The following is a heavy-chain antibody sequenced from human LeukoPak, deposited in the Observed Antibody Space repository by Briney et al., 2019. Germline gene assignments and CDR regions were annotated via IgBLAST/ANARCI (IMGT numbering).Heavy chain of an antibody. CDR2: IDSRNKDM. CDR1: EFTFSNYG. CDR3: ARVLYCSGGSCTYFDH. D-gene: IGHD2-15*01. Sequence: NRGGSLTLSCAVSEFTFSNYGMTWVRQATGKGLEWVSSIDSRNKDMYYADSLKGRFTISRDNAQHSLYLQVNRERAEYTAVYYCARVLYCSGGSCTYFDHWGQGNLVTVSS. J-gene: IGHJ4*02. V-gene: IGHV3-21*06.